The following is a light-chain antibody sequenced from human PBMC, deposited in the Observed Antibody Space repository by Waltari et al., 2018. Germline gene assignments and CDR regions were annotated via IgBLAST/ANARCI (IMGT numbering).Light chain of an antibody. J-gene: IGLJ1*01. CDR2: DVT. CDR1: SSDVGYYNY. V-gene: IGLV2-14*03. Sequence: QSALTQPASLSGSPGQSITISCTGTSSDVGYYNYVSWYQHYPGKAPKLIIYDVTNRPSGVSGRFSGSKSGNTASLTISGLQAEDETDYYCSSYTTSGLYVFGSGTQVTVL. CDR3: SSYTTSGLYV.